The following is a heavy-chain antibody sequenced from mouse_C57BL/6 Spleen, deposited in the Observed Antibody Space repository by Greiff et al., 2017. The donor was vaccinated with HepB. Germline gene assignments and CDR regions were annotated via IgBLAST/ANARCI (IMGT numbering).Heavy chain of an antibody. CDR3: ARGGYYGSSPSYYFDY. CDR1: GYTFTSYW. D-gene: IGHD1-1*01. CDR2: IDPSDSYT. V-gene: IGHV1-69*01. J-gene: IGHJ2*01. Sequence: QVQLQQPGAELVMPGASVKLSCKASGYTFTSYWMHWVKQRPGQGLEWIGEIDPSDSYTNYNQKFKGKSTLTVDKSSSTAYMQLSSLTSEDSAVYYCARGGYYGSSPSYYFDYWGQGTTLTVSS.